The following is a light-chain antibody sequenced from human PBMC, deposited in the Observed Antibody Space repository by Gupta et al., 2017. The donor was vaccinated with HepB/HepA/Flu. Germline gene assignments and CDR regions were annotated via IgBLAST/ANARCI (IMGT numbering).Light chain of an antibody. CDR3: QKYGSSRGLT. V-gene: IGKV3-20*01. CDR2: GAS. CDR1: ESISGSY. Sequence: DIVLTQSPATLSFSPGERATLSCRASESISGSYLAWYQQKPGQGPRLLIYGASTRATGIPARFSGSGSGTDFTLTISGLEPEDFAVYYCQKYGSSRGLTFGGGTKVDIK. J-gene: IGKJ4*01.